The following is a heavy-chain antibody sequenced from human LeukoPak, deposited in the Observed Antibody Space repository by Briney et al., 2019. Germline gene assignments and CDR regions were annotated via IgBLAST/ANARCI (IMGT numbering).Heavy chain of an antibody. V-gene: IGHV4-4*07. J-gene: IGHJ4*02. CDR1: GGSISFYY. CDR3: ARDSQGSGRPFDS. CDR2: ISASGST. Sequence: SETLSLTCNVSGGSISFYYWSWIRQPAGKGLEWVGRISASGSTNYNPSLKSRVTMPVDTSKNQFSLSVGSVTAADTAVYYCARDSQGSGRPFDSWGQGTLVAVSS. D-gene: IGHD6-19*01.